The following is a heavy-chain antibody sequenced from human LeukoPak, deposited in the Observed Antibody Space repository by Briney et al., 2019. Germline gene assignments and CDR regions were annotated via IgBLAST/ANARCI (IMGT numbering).Heavy chain of an antibody. J-gene: IGHJ5*02. CDR2: INPKNGGT. Sequence: GASVNVSCKASGYTFTTYYMHWVRQAPGQGLEWMGWINPKNGGTKYAQKFQGRVTMTRDTSISTVYMELSRLTSDDTAVYSCARDPAQTYYYDPWGQGTLVTVSS. CDR3: ARDPAQTYYYDP. D-gene: IGHD3-10*01. CDR1: GYTFTTYY. V-gene: IGHV1-2*02.